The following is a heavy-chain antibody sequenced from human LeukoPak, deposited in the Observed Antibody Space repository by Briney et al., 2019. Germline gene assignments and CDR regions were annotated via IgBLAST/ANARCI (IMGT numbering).Heavy chain of an antibody. CDR2: IYHSVNT. V-gene: IGHV4-30-2*01. CDR3: ARGGEPTANPYDY. D-gene: IGHD1-1*01. CDR1: GGSISSGTYY. J-gene: IGHJ4*02. Sequence: SETLSLTCTVSGGSISSGTYYWGWIRQPPGKGLEWLGYIYHSVNTYYNPSLKSRGTISADRSKNQFSLRLSSVTAADTAVYYCARGGEPTANPYDYWGQGTLVTVLS.